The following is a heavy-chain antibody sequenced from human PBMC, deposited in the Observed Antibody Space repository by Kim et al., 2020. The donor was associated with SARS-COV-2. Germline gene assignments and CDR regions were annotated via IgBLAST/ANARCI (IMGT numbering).Heavy chain of an antibody. Sequence: GGSLRLSCAASGFTVSTYYMSWFRQAPGKGLEWSSVLYSADSTYYTDSVKGRFTISRDISDNTLFLQMNRLRAEDTAVYFCATGRNGYGDYPLWGQGTLVTVSS. V-gene: IGHV3-53*01. CDR1: GFTVSTYY. CDR2: LYSADST. D-gene: IGHD4-17*01. CDR3: ATGRNGYGDYPL. J-gene: IGHJ4*02.